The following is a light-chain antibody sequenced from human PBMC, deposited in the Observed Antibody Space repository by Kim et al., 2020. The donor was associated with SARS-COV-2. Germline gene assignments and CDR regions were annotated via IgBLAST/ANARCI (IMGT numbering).Light chain of an antibody. V-gene: IGKV3-11*01. CDR2: DVF. Sequence: EIVLTQSPATLSLSPGDRATLSCRASEYIHVHLAWYQQKGGQPPRLLIYDVFNRATGTPDRFRGSGSGTDFTLTINSLEPEDFAVYYCQQRHTWPLTVGGGTKVDIK. J-gene: IGKJ4*01. CDR1: EYIHVH. CDR3: QQRHTWPLT.